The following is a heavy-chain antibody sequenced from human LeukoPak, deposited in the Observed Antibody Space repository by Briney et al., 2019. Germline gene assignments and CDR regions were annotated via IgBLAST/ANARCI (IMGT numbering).Heavy chain of an antibody. CDR2: IKSKTDGGTT. V-gene: IGHV3-15*01. J-gene: IGHJ4*02. CDR3: AAVSVDYGDSSFDF. D-gene: IGHD4-17*01. Sequence: KTGGSLRLSCAASGFTFSNAWMSWVRQAPGKGLEWVVRIKSKTDGGTTDYSEPVKGRFTISRDDSKKTLYLQMNSLKTEDTALYYCAAVSVDYGDSSFDFWGQGTLVTVSS. CDR1: GFTFSNAW.